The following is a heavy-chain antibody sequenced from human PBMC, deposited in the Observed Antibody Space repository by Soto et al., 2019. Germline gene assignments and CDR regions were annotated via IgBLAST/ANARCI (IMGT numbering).Heavy chain of an antibody. D-gene: IGHD3-22*01. CDR3: VRDGLDYYDTARLYFDK. CDR1: GFNFITYS. J-gene: IGHJ4*02. Sequence: EVQLVESGGGPVRSGGSLKLSCAASGFNFITYSLSWVRQAPGKGLEWVASISSSAVYIDYADSVKGRFTISRDNANNSLYLHMNSLRAEDTATYYCVRDGLDYYDTARLYFDKWGQGTLVTVSS. CDR2: ISSSAVYI. V-gene: IGHV3-21*01.